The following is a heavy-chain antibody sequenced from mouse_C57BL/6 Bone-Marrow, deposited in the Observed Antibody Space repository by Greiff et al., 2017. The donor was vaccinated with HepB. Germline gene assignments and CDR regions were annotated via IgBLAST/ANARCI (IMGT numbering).Heavy chain of an antibody. CDR2: INPNYGTT. Sequence: EVQLQESGPELMKPGASVKISCKASGYSFTDYNMNWVKQSNGKSLEWIGVINPNYGTTSYNQKFKGKATLTVDQSSSTAYMQLNSLTSEDSAVYYCARPYYDGLLGYFDVWGTGTTVTVSS. V-gene: IGHV1-39*01. CDR1: GYSFTDYN. CDR3: ARPYYDGLLGYFDV. J-gene: IGHJ1*03. D-gene: IGHD1-1*01.